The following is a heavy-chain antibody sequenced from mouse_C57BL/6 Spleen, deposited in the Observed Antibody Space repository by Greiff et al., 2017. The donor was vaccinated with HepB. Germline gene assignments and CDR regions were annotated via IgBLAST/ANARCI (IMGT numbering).Heavy chain of an antibody. CDR1: GYTFTDYE. CDR3: TRGVYGSSYGAY. J-gene: IGHJ3*01. D-gene: IGHD1-1*01. V-gene: IGHV1-15*01. Sequence: VQLQQSGAELVRPGASVTLSCKASGYTFTDYEMHWVKQTPVHGLEWIGAIDPETGGTAYNQKFKGKAILTADKSSSTAYMELSSLTSEDSAVYYCTRGVYGSSYGAYWGQGTLVTVSA. CDR2: IDPETGGT.